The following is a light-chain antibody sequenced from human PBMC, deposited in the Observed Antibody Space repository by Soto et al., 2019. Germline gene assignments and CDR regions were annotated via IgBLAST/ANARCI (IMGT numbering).Light chain of an antibody. J-gene: IGKJ1*01. Sequence: EVVLSQSPGNLPLSPGERAALSCRASQSVTKSYLAWYQQKPGQAPRLLIYAASSRATGIPDRFSGSESGTDFTLTIDRLEPEDFAVYFCQQYGSSPPTFGQGTKVDIK. CDR2: AAS. CDR3: QQYGSSPPT. CDR1: QSVTKSY. V-gene: IGKV3-20*01.